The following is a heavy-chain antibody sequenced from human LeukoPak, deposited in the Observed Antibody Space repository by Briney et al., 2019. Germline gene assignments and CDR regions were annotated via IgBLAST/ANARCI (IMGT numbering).Heavy chain of an antibody. V-gene: IGHV4-4*07. J-gene: IGHJ6*03. D-gene: IGHD5-18*01. CDR3: ARGTEIQLNTYYYYYIDV. Sequence: SDTLSLTCTVSGGSISSYYWSWIRQPAGKGLEWIGRIYTSGNTNYNPYLKSRVTMSVDTSKNQFSLKLSSVTAADTAVYYCARGTEIQLNTYYYYYIDVWGKGTTVTVS. CDR2: IYTSGNT. CDR1: GGSISSYY.